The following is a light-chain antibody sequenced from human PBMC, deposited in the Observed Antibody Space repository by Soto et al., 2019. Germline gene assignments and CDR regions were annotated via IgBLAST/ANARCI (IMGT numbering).Light chain of an antibody. Sequence: QSALTQPRSVSGSPGQSVTISCTGTSSPVGGYHYVSWYQQFPGKAPQLMIYAGSQRPSGVSDRFSASESANTASLTISGLQAEDEADYYCCSYEGSSTYVFGTRTKVTV. V-gene: IGLV2-11*01. J-gene: IGLJ1*01. CDR2: AGS. CDR3: CSYEGSSTYV. CDR1: SSPVGGYHY.